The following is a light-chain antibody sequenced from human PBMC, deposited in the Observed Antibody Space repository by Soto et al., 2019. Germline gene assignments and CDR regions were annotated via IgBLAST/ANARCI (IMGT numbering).Light chain of an antibody. CDR2: EVS. CDR3: SSYTISTTLV. CDR1: SSDVGGYNY. J-gene: IGLJ1*01. V-gene: IGLV2-14*01. Sequence: QSVLTQPASVSGSPGQSITISCIGTSSDVGGYNYVSWYQQHPGKAPKLMIYEVSNRPSGVSTRFSGSKSGNTASLTISGLQAEDEADYYCSSYTISTTLVFGPGTKVIV.